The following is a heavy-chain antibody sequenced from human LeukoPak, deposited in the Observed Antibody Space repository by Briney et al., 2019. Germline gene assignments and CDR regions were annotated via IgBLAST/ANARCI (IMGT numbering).Heavy chain of an antibody. Sequence: SETLSLTCTVSGGSISSSSYYWGWIRQPPGKGLEWIGSIYYSGSTYYNPSLKSRVTISVDTSKNQFSLKLSSVTAADTAVYYCARPNCSSTSCYNWFDPWGQGTLVTVSS. V-gene: IGHV4-39*01. CDR2: IYYSGST. J-gene: IGHJ5*02. CDR1: GGSISSSSYY. CDR3: ARPNCSSTSCYNWFDP. D-gene: IGHD2-2*01.